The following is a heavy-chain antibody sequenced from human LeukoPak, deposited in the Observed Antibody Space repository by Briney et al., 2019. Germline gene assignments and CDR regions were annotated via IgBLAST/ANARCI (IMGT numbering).Heavy chain of an antibody. Sequence: GGSLRLSCAASGFTFSSYGMSWVRQAPGKGLEWVSAISGSGGSAYYADSVKGRFTISRDNSKNTLYLQMNSLRAEDTAVYYCAKELWFGELPIVNYSDYWGQGTLVTVSS. J-gene: IGHJ4*02. CDR3: AKELWFGELPIVNYSDY. CDR2: ISGSGGSA. D-gene: IGHD3-10*01. CDR1: GFTFSSYG. V-gene: IGHV3-23*01.